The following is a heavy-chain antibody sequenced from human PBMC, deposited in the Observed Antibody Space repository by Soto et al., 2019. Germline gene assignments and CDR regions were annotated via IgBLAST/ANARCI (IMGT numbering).Heavy chain of an antibody. J-gene: IGHJ5*02. CDR3: ARVVGALGHWFHP. CDR1: GGTFSSYA. D-gene: IGHD1-26*01. V-gene: IGHV1-69*05. CDR2: IIPIFGTA. Sequence: SVKVSCKASGGTFSSYAISWVRQAPGQGLELMGEIIPIFGTANYAQKFQGRVTMTTDTSTSTAYMELRSLRSDDTAVYYCARVVGALGHWFHPWGQGTLVTVSS.